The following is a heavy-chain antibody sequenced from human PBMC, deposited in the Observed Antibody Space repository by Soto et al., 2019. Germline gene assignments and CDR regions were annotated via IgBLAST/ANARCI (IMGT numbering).Heavy chain of an antibody. CDR2: IYNIGNT. Sequence: SETLSLTCTVSGGSISSYYWSWIRRPPGKGLEWIGFIYNIGNTNYNPSLKSRVTISGDTSKNQFSLKLTSVTAADTAVYYCARGSILAAYSHFDYWGQGTLVTVSS. D-gene: IGHD3-9*01. CDR1: GGSISSYY. V-gene: IGHV4-59*01. J-gene: IGHJ4*02. CDR3: ARGSILAAYSHFDY.